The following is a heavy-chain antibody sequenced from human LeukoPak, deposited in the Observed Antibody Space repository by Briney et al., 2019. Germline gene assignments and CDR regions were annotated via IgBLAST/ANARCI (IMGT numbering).Heavy chain of an antibody. V-gene: IGHV3-9*01. CDR1: GFTFDDYA. D-gene: IGHD2-8*01. Sequence: GRSLRLSCAASGFTFDDYAMHWVRQAPGKGLEWVSGISWNSGSIGYADSVKGRFTISRDNAKNSLYLQMNSLRAEDTAMYYCARARAGVYMDVWGKGTTVTVSS. CDR3: ARARAGVYMDV. J-gene: IGHJ6*03. CDR2: ISWNSGSI.